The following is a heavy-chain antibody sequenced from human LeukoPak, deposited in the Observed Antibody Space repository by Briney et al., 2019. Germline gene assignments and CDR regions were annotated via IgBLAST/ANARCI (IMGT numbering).Heavy chain of an antibody. V-gene: IGHV4-34*01. D-gene: IGHD1-1*01. CDR1: GDSVTGYY. CDR3: ARGGTAGRFAA. Sequence: SETLSLTCTVFGDSVTGYYLNWVRQPPGKGLEWIGEINHSGSTNYNPSLKSRVTISVDTSKNQFSLKLSSVTAADTAVYYCARGGTAGRFAAWGQGTLVTVSS. J-gene: IGHJ4*02. CDR2: INHSGST.